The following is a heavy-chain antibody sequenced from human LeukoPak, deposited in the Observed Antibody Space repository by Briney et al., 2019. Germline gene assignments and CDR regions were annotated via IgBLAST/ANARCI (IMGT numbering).Heavy chain of an antibody. CDR1: GFTFSSYG. CDR3: ANPNTVGTY. Sequence: PGRSLRLSCAASGFTFSSYGMHWVRQAPGKGLEWVAVISYDGSNKYYADSVKGRFTISRDNSKNTLYLQMNSLRDEDTAVYYCANPNTVGTYWGQGTLVTVSS. D-gene: IGHD1-26*01. CDR2: ISYDGSNK. J-gene: IGHJ4*02. V-gene: IGHV3-30*18.